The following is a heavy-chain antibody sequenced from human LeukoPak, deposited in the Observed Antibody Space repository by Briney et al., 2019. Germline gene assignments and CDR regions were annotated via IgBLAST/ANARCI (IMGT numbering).Heavy chain of an antibody. CDR3: ARAGIVNWFDP. Sequence: SETLSLTCTASGGSTSSYYWSWIRQPPGKGLEWIGYIYYSGSTNYNPSLKSRVTISVATSKNQFSLKLSSVTAADTAVYYCARAGIVNWFDPWGQGTLVTVSS. D-gene: IGHD2-15*01. V-gene: IGHV4-59*01. CDR2: IYYSGST. J-gene: IGHJ5*02. CDR1: GGSTSSYY.